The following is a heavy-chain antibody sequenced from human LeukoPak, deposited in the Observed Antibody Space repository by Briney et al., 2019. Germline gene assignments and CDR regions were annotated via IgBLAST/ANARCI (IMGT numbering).Heavy chain of an antibody. V-gene: IGHV1-46*01. CDR2: INPIGGTT. CDR3: ARRDYYGSGRFDY. D-gene: IGHD3-10*01. Sequence: ASVKVSCKASGYTFTSYYIHWVRQAPGQGLEWMGIINPIGGTTDYAQKFQGRVTMTRDTSTSTVYMELSSLRSEDTAVYYCARRDYYGSGRFDYWGQGTLVTVSS. J-gene: IGHJ4*02. CDR1: GYTFTSYY.